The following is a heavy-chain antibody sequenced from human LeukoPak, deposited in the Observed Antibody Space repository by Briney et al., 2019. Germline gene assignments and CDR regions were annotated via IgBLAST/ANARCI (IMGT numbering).Heavy chain of an antibody. CDR2: FDPEDGET. CDR1: GYTLTELS. V-gene: IGHV1-24*01. CDR3: ATDRRPYDYVWGSYRLTPFVG. Sequence: GASVKVSCKVSGYTLTELSMHWVRQAPGKGLEWMGGFDPEDGETIYAQKFQGRVTMTEDTSTDTAYMELSSLRSEDTAVYYCATDRRPYDYVWGSYRLTPFVGWGQGTLVTVSS. D-gene: IGHD3-16*02. J-gene: IGHJ4*02.